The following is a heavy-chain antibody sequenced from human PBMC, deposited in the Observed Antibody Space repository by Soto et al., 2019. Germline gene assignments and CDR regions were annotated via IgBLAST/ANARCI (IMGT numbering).Heavy chain of an antibody. CDR1: GGSFSGYY. CDR3: ARRMYYYGSGSYYKERAFDI. CDR2: INHSGST. V-gene: IGHV4-34*01. J-gene: IGHJ3*02. D-gene: IGHD3-10*01. Sequence: QVQLQQWGAGLLKPSETLSLTCAVYGGSFSGYYWSWIHQPPGKGLEWIGEINHSGSTNYNPSLKSRVTISVDTSNNQCSLKLSSVTAADTAVYYCARRMYYYGSGSYYKERAFDIWGQGTMVTVSS.